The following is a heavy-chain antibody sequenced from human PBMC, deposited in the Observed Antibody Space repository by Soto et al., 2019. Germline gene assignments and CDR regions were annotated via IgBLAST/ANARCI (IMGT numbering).Heavy chain of an antibody. V-gene: IGHV3-30-3*01. CDR3: ARTPWFGEKMFPLDY. D-gene: IGHD3-10*01. CDR1: GFTFSRYG. Sequence: QVQLVESGGGVVQPGRSLRLSCAASGFTFSRYGMHWVRQAPGKGLEWVAVISNDGSNEYYADSVKGRFTISRDNSKKTQYLQMNSLTTEDTAVYYCARTPWFGEKMFPLDYWGQGTLVTVSS. J-gene: IGHJ4*02. CDR2: ISNDGSNE.